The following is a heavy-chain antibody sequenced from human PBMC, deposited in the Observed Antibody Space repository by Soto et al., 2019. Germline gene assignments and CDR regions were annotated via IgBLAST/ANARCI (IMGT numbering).Heavy chain of an antibody. J-gene: IGHJ6*03. Sequence: RLSCAASGFTFSDYYMSWIRQAPGKGLEWVSYISSSGSTIYYADSVKGRFTISRDNAKNSLYLQMNSLRAEDTAVYYCARGSYYYYYYMDVWGKGTTVTVSS. CDR2: ISSSGSTI. V-gene: IGHV3-11*01. CDR1: GFTFSDYY. CDR3: ARGSYYYYYYMDV.